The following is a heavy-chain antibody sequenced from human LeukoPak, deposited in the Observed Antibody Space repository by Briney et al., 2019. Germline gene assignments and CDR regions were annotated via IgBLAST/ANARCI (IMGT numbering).Heavy chain of an antibody. CDR3: ARTTMVRGVITYSYYYYYGMDV. Sequence: GASVKVSCKASGGTFSSYAISWVRQAPGQGLEWMGRIIPILGIANYAQKFQGRVTITADKSTSTAYMELSSLRSEDTAVYYCARTTMVRGVITYSYYYYYGMDVWGQGTTVTVSS. V-gene: IGHV1-69*04. CDR2: IIPILGIA. J-gene: IGHJ6*02. CDR1: GGTFSSYA. D-gene: IGHD3-10*01.